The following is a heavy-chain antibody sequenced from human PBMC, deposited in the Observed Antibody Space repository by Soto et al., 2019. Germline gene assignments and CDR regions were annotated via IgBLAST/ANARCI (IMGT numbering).Heavy chain of an antibody. J-gene: IGHJ4*02. D-gene: IGHD6-13*01. CDR1: GASISNTDW. CDR3: AIPGAGDFDY. Sequence: QVQLQESGPGLVEPSGTLSLTCAVSGASISNTDWWSWVRQRPGKGLEWIGEIYHSGTTNCDPSLKSRVTISLDKSKSQFSLKSTSVTAADTAVYYCAIPGAGDFDYWGQGTLVTVSS. V-gene: IGHV4-4*02. CDR2: IYHSGTT.